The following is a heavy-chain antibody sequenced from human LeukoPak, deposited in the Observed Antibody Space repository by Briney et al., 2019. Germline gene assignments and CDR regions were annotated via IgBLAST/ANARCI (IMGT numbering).Heavy chain of an antibody. V-gene: IGHV4-38-2*02. CDR1: GFSISTNYY. Sequence: SETLSLTCTVSGFSISTNYYWGWIRQPPGKGLEWIGSIYHSGNTYYNPSLKSRVTISVDTSKNQFPLKLSSVTAADTAVYYCARVRSGGVGAFDIWGQGTMVTVSS. CDR2: IYHSGNT. J-gene: IGHJ3*02. D-gene: IGHD6-19*01. CDR3: ARVRSGGVGAFDI.